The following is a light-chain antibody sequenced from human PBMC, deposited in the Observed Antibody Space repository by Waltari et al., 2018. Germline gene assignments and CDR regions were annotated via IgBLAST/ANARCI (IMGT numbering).Light chain of an antibody. J-gene: IGLJ2*01. CDR3: SSFTTSSTLL. CDR2: DVS. Sequence: QSALTQPASVSASPGESITISCTATSSDVGDFNSVSWYQQHPGKAPKFMIYDVSNRPSGVSPRFSGSKSGKTASLTISGLQAEDEAVYYCSSFTTSSTLLFGGGTKLTVL. V-gene: IGLV2-14*03. CDR1: SSDVGDFNS.